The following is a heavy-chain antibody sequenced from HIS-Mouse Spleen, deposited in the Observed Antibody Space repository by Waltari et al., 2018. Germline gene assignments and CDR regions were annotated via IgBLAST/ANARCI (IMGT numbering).Heavy chain of an antibody. Sequence: QLQLQESGPGLVKPSDTLSLTGTVPGGSISSSSYYWGWIRQPPGKGLGWIGSIYYSGRTYYNPSLKSRVTISVDTSKNQFSLKLSSVTAADTAVYYCAREIPYSSSWYDWYFDLWGRGTLVTVSS. CDR2: IYYSGRT. CDR1: GGSISSSSYY. CDR3: AREIPYSSSWYDWYFDL. D-gene: IGHD6-13*01. V-gene: IGHV4-39*07. J-gene: IGHJ2*01.